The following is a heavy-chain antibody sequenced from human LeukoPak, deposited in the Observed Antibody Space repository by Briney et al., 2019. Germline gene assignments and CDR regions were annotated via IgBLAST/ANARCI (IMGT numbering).Heavy chain of an antibody. CDR2: IKTDGSEK. J-gene: IGHJ4*02. V-gene: IGHV3-7*03. D-gene: IGHD6-13*01. CDR1: GFTFSNYW. Sequence: PGGSLRLSCEGSGFTFSNYWMGWVRQAPGKGLQWVANIKTDGSEKYYVDSVKGRFTTSRDNARNSLYLQMNSLRAEDTAVYYCAKNGGMGRSSSWLDYWGQGTLVTVSS. CDR3: AKNGGMGRSSSWLDY.